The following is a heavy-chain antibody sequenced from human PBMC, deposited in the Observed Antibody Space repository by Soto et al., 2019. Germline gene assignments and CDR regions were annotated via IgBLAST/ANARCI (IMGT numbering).Heavy chain of an antibody. CDR2: ISAYNGNT. D-gene: IGHD3-10*01. Sequence: ASVKVSCKASGYTFTSYGISWVRQAPGQGLEWMGWISAYNGNTNYAQKLQGRVTMTTDTSTSAAYMELRSLRSDDTAVYYCARDYGSGSRKPPYYWGQGTLVTVSS. CDR3: ARDYGSGSRKPPYY. V-gene: IGHV1-18*01. CDR1: GYTFTSYG. J-gene: IGHJ4*02.